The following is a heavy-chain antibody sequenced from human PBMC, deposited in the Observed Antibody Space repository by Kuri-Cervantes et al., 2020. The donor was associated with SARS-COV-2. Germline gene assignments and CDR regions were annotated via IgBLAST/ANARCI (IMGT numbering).Heavy chain of an antibody. Sequence: GSLRLSCAVYGGSFSGYYWSWIRQPPGKGLEWIGEINHSGSTNYNPSLKSRVTISVDTSKNQFSLKLSSVTAADTAVYYCARGRFEYSSSSYLRAYYYYYGMDVWGQGTTVTVSS. CDR1: GGSFSGYY. V-gene: IGHV4-34*01. D-gene: IGHD6-6*01. CDR2: INHSGST. CDR3: ARGRFEYSSSSYLRAYYYYYGMDV. J-gene: IGHJ6*02.